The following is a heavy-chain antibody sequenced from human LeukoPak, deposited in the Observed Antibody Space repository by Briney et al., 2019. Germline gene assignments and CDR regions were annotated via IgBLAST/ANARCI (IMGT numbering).Heavy chain of an antibody. Sequence: GGSLRLSCAASGFTVSSNYMSWVRQAPGKGLEWVSVIYSGGSTYYADSVKGRFTISRDNSKNTLYLQMNSLRAEDTAVYYCAKETRGSYSDYWGQGTVVTVSS. CDR3: AKETRGSYSDY. CDR2: IYSGGST. D-gene: IGHD5-12*01. J-gene: IGHJ4*02. CDR1: GFTVSSNY. V-gene: IGHV3-66*02.